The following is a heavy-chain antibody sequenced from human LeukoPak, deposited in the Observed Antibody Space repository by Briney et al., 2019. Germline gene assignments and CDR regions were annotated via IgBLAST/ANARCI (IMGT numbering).Heavy chain of an antibody. Sequence: GGSLSLSCAASGFTFSNYAMSWVRQAPGKGLVWVSRINTDGSSTIYADSVKGRFTISRDNAKNTLYLQMNSLRAEDTAVYYCARGRSGFYFDYWGQGTLVTVSS. CDR3: ARGRSGFYFDY. CDR1: GFTFSNYA. V-gene: IGHV3-74*01. CDR2: INTDGSST. J-gene: IGHJ4*02. D-gene: IGHD3-22*01.